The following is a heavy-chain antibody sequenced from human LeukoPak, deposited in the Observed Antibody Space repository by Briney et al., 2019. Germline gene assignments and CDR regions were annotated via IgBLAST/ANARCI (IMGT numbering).Heavy chain of an antibody. Sequence: GGSLRLSCAASGFTVSSNYMSWVRQAPGKGLEWVSVIYSGGSTYYADSVKGRFTISRDNSKNTLYLQMNSLRAEDTAVYYCAKGGAIAVAGTPLGPWGQGTLVTVSS. V-gene: IGHV3-66*01. CDR3: AKGGAIAVAGTPLGP. J-gene: IGHJ5*02. CDR2: IYSGGST. CDR1: GFTVSSNY. D-gene: IGHD6-19*01.